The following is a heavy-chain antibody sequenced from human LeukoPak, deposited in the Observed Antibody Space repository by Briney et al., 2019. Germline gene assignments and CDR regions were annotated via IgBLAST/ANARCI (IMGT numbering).Heavy chain of an antibody. V-gene: IGHV3-30*04. CDR1: GFICSAYA. CDR3: ARINSEGSSRGHYFDL. Sequence: GGSLRLSCAASGFICSAYAMCWVREAPGKGLERVPVISYDGSNKYYADSVKGRFTISRDNSKNTLYLQMNSLRAEDRAVYYCARINSEGSSRGHYFDLWIKETLDSVPS. J-gene: IGHJ4*02. CDR2: ISYDGSNK. D-gene: IGHD6-13*01.